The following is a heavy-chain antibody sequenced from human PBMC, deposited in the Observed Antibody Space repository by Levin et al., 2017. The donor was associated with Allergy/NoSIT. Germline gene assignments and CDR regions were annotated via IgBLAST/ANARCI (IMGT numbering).Heavy chain of an antibody. CDR2: ITGSGGRT. Sequence: SGGSLRLSCAASGFTFGNYAMSWVRQAPGKGLEWVTTITGSGGRTYYADSVKGRFTISRDNSKNTLYLQMNNLRVDDTAVYFCVKDQEDNDKGKGDYWGQGTVVTVSS. D-gene: IGHD1-1*01. CDR3: VKDQEDNDKGKGDY. CDR1: GFTFGNYA. J-gene: IGHJ4*02. V-gene: IGHV3-23*01.